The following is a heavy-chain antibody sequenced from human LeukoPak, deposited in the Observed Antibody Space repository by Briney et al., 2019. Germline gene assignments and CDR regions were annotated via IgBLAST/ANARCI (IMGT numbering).Heavy chain of an antibody. CDR2: VYHSGGS. Sequence: PSETLSLTCDVSGGSISTNNWWSWWTWVRQPSGKGPEWIGEVYHSGGSNYNPSLKSRVTISVDTSKNQFSLKLSSVTAADTAVYYCARIRGAARTCRFDPWGQGTLVTVSS. CDR3: ARIRGAARTCRFDP. V-gene: IGHV4-4*02. D-gene: IGHD1-26*01. J-gene: IGHJ5*02. CDR1: GGSISTNNW.